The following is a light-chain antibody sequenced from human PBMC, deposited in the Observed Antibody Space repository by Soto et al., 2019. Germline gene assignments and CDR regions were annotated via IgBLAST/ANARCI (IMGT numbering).Light chain of an antibody. J-gene: IGKJ5*01. Sequence: DIQMTQSPSSLSASVGDRVTSTCRAKQSISSYLTWYQQKPGKAPKLLIYAASSLQSGVPSRFSGSGSGTDFTLTISSLQPEDFATYYCQQSYSTSITFCQGTRLEIK. V-gene: IGKV1-39*01. CDR1: QSISSY. CDR3: QQSYSTSIT. CDR2: AAS.